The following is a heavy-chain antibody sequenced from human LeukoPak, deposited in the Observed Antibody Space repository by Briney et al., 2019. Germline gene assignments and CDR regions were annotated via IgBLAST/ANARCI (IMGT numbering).Heavy chain of an antibody. CDR1: GFTFSSYS. CDR3: ARVVVVAATPAAPDI. Sequence: GGSLRLSCAASGFTFSSYSMNWVRQAPGKGLEWVSSISSSSSYIYYADSVKGRFTISRDNAKNSLYLQMNSLRAEDTAVYYCARVVVVAATPAAPDIWGQGTMVTVSS. V-gene: IGHV3-21*01. J-gene: IGHJ3*02. D-gene: IGHD2-15*01. CDR2: ISSSSSYI.